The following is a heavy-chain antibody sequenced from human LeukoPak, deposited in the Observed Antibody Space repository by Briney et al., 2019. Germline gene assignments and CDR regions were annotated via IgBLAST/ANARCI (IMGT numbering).Heavy chain of an antibody. CDR3: ARGDILTGLYYFDY. D-gene: IGHD3-9*01. CDR1: GVSFSGYY. CDR2: INHSGST. Sequence: PSETLSLTCAVYGVSFSGYYWSWIRQPPGKGLEWIGEINHSGSTNYNPSLKSRVTISVDTSKNQFSLKRSSVTAADTAVYYCARGDILTGLYYFDYWGQGTLVTVSS. V-gene: IGHV4-34*01. J-gene: IGHJ4*02.